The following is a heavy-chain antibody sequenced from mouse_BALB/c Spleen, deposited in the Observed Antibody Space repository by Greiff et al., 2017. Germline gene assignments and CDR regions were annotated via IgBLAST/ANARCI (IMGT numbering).Heavy chain of an antibody. D-gene: IGHD2-14*01. V-gene: IGHV3-2*02. CDR1: GYSITSDYA. J-gene: IGHJ4*01. CDR2: ISYSGST. CDR3: ARNYRYDHYYYAMDY. Sequence: EVQLQQSGPGLVKPSQSLSLTCTVTGYSITSDYAWNWIRQFPGNKLEWMGYISYSGSTSYNPSLKSRISITRDTSKNQFFLQLNSVTTEDTATYYCARNYRYDHYYYAMDYWGQGTSVTVSS.